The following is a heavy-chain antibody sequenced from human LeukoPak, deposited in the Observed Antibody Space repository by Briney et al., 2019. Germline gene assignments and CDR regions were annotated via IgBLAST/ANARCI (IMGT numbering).Heavy chain of an antibody. V-gene: IGHV4-59*12. CDR1: GGSISGYY. Sequence: KASETLSLTCTVSGGSISGYYWSWIRQPPGKGLGWIGYIYYSGSTNYNPSLKSRVTISVDTSKNQFSLRLSSVTAADTAIYYCAREGGYSYGFDSWGQGTLVTVSS. D-gene: IGHD5-18*01. CDR3: AREGGYSYGFDS. J-gene: IGHJ4*02. CDR2: IYYSGST.